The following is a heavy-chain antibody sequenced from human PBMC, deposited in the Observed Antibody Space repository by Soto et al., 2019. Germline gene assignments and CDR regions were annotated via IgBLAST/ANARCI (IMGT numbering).Heavy chain of an antibody. CDR1: GYTFTSYA. CDR2: INAGNGNT. Sequence: ASVKVSCKASGYTFTSYAMHWVRQAPGQRLEWMGWINAGNGNTKYSQKFQGSVTITRDTSASTAYMELSSLRSEDTAVYYCARGGYDSGSYYTFDYWGQGTLVTVSS. V-gene: IGHV1-3*01. D-gene: IGHD3-10*01. J-gene: IGHJ4*02. CDR3: ARGGYDSGSYYTFDY.